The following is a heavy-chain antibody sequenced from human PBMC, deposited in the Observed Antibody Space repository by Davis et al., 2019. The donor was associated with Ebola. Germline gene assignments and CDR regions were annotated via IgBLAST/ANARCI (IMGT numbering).Heavy chain of an antibody. Sequence: PSETLSLTCAVYGGSFSGYYWSWIRQPPGKGLEWIGEINHSGSTNYNPSLKSRVTISVDTSKNQFSLKLSSVTAADTAVYYCAFEYSSSGTDYWGQGTLVTVSS. CDR2: INHSGST. V-gene: IGHV4-34*01. J-gene: IGHJ4*02. CDR1: GGSFSGYY. CDR3: AFEYSSSGTDY. D-gene: IGHD6-6*01.